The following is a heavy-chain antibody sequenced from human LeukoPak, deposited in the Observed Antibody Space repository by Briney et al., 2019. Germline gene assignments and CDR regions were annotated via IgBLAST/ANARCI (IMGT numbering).Heavy chain of an antibody. D-gene: IGHD3-10*01. Sequence: PGGSLRLSCAGSGFTFPTYGMHWVRQAPGKGLEWVAVISYDGSNKYYADSVKGRFTISRDNSKNTLYLQMNSLRAEDTAVYYCAKDRRVRGHPLDYWGQGTLVTVSS. V-gene: IGHV3-30*18. J-gene: IGHJ4*02. CDR1: GFTFPTYG. CDR2: ISYDGSNK. CDR3: AKDRRVRGHPLDY.